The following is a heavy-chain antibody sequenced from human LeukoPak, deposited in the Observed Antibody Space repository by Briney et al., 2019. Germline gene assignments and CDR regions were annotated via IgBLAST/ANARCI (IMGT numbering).Heavy chain of an antibody. CDR2: ISSSSSTI. V-gene: IGHV3-48*02. CDR3: ARDHSTFGVVTFDY. CDR1: GFTFSSYS. J-gene: IGHJ4*02. Sequence: GGALRLSCAASGFTFSSYSMKWVRQAPGKGLEGGSDISSSSSTIYYADSVKARFTISRDNAKNSLYLQMNSLRDEDTAVYYCARDHSTFGVVTFDYWGQGTLVTVSS. D-gene: IGHD3-3*01.